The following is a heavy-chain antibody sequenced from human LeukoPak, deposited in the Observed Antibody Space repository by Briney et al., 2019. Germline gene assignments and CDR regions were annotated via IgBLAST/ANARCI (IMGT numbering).Heavy chain of an antibody. CDR2: ISYDGSNK. D-gene: IGHD1-26*01. CDR3: ARAEWLRELEGAFDI. J-gene: IGHJ3*02. V-gene: IGHV3-30-3*01. Sequence: GGSLRLSCAASGFTFSSYAMHWVRQAPGKGLEWVAVISYDGSNKYYADSVKGRFTISRDNSKNTLYLQMNSLRAEDTAVYYCARAEWLRELEGAFDIWGQGTMVTVSS. CDR1: GFTFSSYA.